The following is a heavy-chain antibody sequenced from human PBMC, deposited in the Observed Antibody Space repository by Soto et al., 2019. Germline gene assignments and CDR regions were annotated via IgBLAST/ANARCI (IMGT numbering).Heavy chain of an antibody. Sequence: SVKVSCKASGGTFSSYAISWVRQAPGQGLEWMGGIIPIFGTANYAQKFQGRVTITADASTGTGYMELRDLRSEDSAIYYCAREDDTTGHYSWFDPWGPGTLVTVSS. CDR3: AREDDTTGHYSWFDP. J-gene: IGHJ5*02. CDR2: IIPIFGTA. CDR1: GGTFSSYA. V-gene: IGHV1-69*13. D-gene: IGHD3-22*01.